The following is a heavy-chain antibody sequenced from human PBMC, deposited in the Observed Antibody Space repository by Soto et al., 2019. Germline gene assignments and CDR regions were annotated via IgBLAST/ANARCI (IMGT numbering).Heavy chain of an antibody. D-gene: IGHD3-3*01. CDR2: ISYDGSNK. CDR1: GFTFSNYA. V-gene: IGHV3-30-3*01. J-gene: IGHJ4*02. Sequence: QVQLVESGGGVVQPGRSLRLSCAPSGFTFSNYAMHWVRQAPGKGLEWVAVISYDGSNKYYADSVKGRFTISRDNSKNTLYLQMNSLRAEDTAVHYCARDKRDLRFLEWSYYFDYWGQGTLVTVSS. CDR3: ARDKRDLRFLEWSYYFDY.